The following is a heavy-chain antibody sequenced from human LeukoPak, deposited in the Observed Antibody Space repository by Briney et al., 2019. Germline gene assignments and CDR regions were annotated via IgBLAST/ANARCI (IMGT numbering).Heavy chain of an antibody. J-gene: IGHJ4*02. CDR2: ISAYNGNT. D-gene: IGHD3-9*01. Sequence: GASVKVSCKASGYTFTSYAMNWVRQAPGQGLEWMGWISAYNGNTNYAQKLQGRVTMTTDTSTSTAYMELRSLRSDDTAVYYCATDIIEFGLLGILTGRTPFDYWGREPWSPSPQ. CDR1: GYTFTSYA. V-gene: IGHV1-18*01. CDR3: ATDIIEFGLLGILTGRTPFDY.